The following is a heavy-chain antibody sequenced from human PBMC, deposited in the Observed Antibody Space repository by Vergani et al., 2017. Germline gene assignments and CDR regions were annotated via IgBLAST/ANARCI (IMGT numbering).Heavy chain of an antibody. CDR1: GGTFSSYT. D-gene: IGHD4-23*01. Sequence: VQSGDEVKKPGASVQVSCKTSGGTFSSYTISWVRQAPGQGLEWMGRIIPILGIANYAQKFQGRVTITADKSTSTAYMELSSLRSEDTAVYYCARDGAVVTLDYWGQGTLVTVSS. J-gene: IGHJ4*02. CDR3: ARDGAVVTLDY. CDR2: IIPILGIA. V-gene: IGHV1-69*04.